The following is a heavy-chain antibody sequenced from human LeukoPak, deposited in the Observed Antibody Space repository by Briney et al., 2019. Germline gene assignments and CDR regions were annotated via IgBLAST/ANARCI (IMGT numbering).Heavy chain of an antibody. J-gene: IGHJ4*02. CDR1: GFTFSSFA. Sequence: GGSLRLSCVASGFTFSSFAMSWVRQAPGKGLEWVSAIRDSSSSTYYADSVKGRFTISRDNSKNTLYLQMNSLRAEDTAVYYCAKDPGTNGGFDYWGQGTLVTVSS. V-gene: IGHV3-23*01. CDR2: IRDSSSST. CDR3: AKDPGTNGGFDY. D-gene: IGHD2-8*01.